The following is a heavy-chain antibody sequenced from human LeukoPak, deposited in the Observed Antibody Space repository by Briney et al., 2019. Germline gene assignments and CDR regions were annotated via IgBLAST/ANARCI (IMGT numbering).Heavy chain of an antibody. CDR2: ISGSGGST. Sequence: PGGSLRLSCAASGFTFSSYAMSWVRQAPGKGLEWVSAISGSGGSTYYADSVKGRFTISRDNSRNTLYLQMNSLRAEDTAVYYCAREYHDSSGYLDYWGQGTLVTVSS. J-gene: IGHJ4*02. CDR3: AREYHDSSGYLDY. D-gene: IGHD3-22*01. V-gene: IGHV3-23*01. CDR1: GFTFSSYA.